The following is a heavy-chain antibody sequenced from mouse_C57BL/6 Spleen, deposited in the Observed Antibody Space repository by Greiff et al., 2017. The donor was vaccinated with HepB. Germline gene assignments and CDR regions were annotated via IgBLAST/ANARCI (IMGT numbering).Heavy chain of an antibody. CDR3: ARRAALYWYFDV. V-gene: IGHV1-52*01. CDR2: IDPSDSET. CDR1: GYTFTSYW. J-gene: IGHJ1*03. Sequence: QVQLQQPGAELVRPGSSVKLSCKASGYTFTSYWMHWVKQRPIQGLEWIGNIDPSDSETHYNQQFKDKATLTVDKSSSTAYMQLSSLTSEDSAVYYCARRAALYWYFDVWGTGTTVTVSS. D-gene: IGHD3-1*01.